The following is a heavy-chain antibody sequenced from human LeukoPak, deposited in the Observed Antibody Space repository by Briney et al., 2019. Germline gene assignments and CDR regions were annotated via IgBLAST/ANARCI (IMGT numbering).Heavy chain of an antibody. CDR2: IYSGGST. D-gene: IGHD3-10*01. CDR1: GFTVSSNY. J-gene: IGHJ3*02. CDR3: AREPYGSGSYYMGDI. V-gene: IGHV3-53*04. Sequence: GGSLRLSCAASGFTVSSNYMSWVRQAPGKGVGGVSVIYSGGSTYYADSVKRRFTISRHNSKNTLYLQMNSLRAEDTAVYYCAREPYGSGSYYMGDIWGQGTMVTVSS.